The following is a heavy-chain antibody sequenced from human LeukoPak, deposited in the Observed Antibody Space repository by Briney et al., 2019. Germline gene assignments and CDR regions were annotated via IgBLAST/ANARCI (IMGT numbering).Heavy chain of an antibody. CDR3: TARNRYCSSTSCVDP. J-gene: IGHJ5*02. CDR1: GFTFSNAW. D-gene: IGHD2-2*01. V-gene: IGHV3-15*01. CDR2: IKSKTDGGTT. Sequence: GSLRLSCAASGFTFSNAWMSWVRQAPGKGLEWVGRIKSKTDGGTTDYAAPGKGRFTISRDDSKNTLYLQMNSLKTEDTAVYCCTARNRYCSSTSCVDPWGQGTLVTVSS.